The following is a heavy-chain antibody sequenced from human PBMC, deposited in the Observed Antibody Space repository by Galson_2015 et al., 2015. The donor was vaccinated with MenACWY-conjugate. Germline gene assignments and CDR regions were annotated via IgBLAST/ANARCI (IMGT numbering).Heavy chain of an antibody. J-gene: IGHJ5*02. CDR2: MTSSGGTI. CDR1: GLTFTGYY. D-gene: IGHD2-15*01. V-gene: IGHV3-11*01. Sequence: SLRLSCAVSGLTFTGYYMSWIRQAPGKGLEWVAYMTSSGGTIYYTDSVKGRFTISRDNAKNSLYLQMNSLRAEDTAVYYCARVRGNCTGGSCYGYYLDPWGQGTLVTISS. CDR3: ARVRGNCTGGSCYGYYLDP.